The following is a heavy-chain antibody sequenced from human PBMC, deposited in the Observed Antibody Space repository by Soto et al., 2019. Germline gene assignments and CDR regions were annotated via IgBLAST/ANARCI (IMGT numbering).Heavy chain of an antibody. Sequence: PGGSLRLSCSASGFSFDSFNMNWVRQSPGKGLEWVSGISSGGGDTYYADSVKGRFSISRDNSKNTLYLQMNSLRGEDTAVYFCANSDLSLAPHDFWGQGTLVTVSS. J-gene: IGHJ4*02. CDR2: ISSGGGDT. CDR1: GFSFDSFN. D-gene: IGHD3-10*01. V-gene: IGHV3-23*01. CDR3: ANSDLSLAPHDF.